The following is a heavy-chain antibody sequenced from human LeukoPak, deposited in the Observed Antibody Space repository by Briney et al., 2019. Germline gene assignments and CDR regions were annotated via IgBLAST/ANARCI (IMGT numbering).Heavy chain of an antibody. Sequence: GGSLRLSCAASGFTFSSYEMNWVRQAPGKGLEWVSYISSSGSTIYYADSVKGRSTISRDNAKNSLYLQMNSLRAEDTAVYYCAREVPDGYNYHCDYWGQGTLVTVSS. CDR1: GFTFSSYE. J-gene: IGHJ4*02. CDR3: AREVPDGYNYHCDY. V-gene: IGHV3-48*03. D-gene: IGHD5-24*01. CDR2: ISSSGSTI.